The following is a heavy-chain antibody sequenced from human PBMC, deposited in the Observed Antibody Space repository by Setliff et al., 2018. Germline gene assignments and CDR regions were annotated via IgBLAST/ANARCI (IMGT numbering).Heavy chain of an antibody. CDR3: ARDYTYYDFWSGPSSDAFDI. V-gene: IGHV3-48*01. J-gene: IGHJ3*02. CDR1: GFTFSSYS. D-gene: IGHD3-3*01. CDR2: ISSSSTI. Sequence: SLSCAASGFTFSSYSMNWVRQAPGKGLEWVSYISSSSTIYYADSVKGRFTISRDNAKNSLYLQMNSLRAEDTAVYYCARDYTYYDFWSGPSSDAFDIWGQGTMVTVSS.